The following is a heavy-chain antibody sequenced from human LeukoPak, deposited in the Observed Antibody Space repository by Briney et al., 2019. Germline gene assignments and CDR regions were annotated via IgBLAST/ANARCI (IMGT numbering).Heavy chain of an antibody. V-gene: IGHV3-30-3*01. CDR3: ARDLSAPVVTPAYY. Sequence: PGRSLRLSCAASGFTFSSYTMYWVRQAPGKGLEWVAVISYDGSNKFYADSVKGRFTISRDNSRNTLHLQMNSLRAEDTAIYYCARDLSAPVVTPAYYWGQGTLVTVSS. CDR1: GFTFSSYT. D-gene: IGHD4-23*01. CDR2: ISYDGSNK. J-gene: IGHJ4*02.